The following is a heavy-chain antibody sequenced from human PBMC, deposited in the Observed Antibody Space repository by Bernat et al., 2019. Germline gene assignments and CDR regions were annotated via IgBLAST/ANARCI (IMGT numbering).Heavy chain of an antibody. CDR2: IYYSGSA. Sequence: QLQMQESGPGLVKPSETLSLTCSVSGGSISSTAYYWGWIRQPPGKGLEGIGSIYYSGSAYYNPSLKSRVTMSVDTSKNQFTLILTSVTAADTAIYCCTRHKVDTPRKPVDYWGQGTLVTVSS. D-gene: IGHD5-18*01. V-gene: IGHV4-39*01. CDR3: TRHKVDTPRKPVDY. CDR1: GGSISSTAYY. J-gene: IGHJ4*02.